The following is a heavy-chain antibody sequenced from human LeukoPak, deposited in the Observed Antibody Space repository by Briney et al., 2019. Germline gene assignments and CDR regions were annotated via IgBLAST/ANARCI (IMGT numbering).Heavy chain of an antibody. CDR3: AKATWGSHRYTDY. CDR2: ISGSGGST. Sequence: GGSLRLSCAASGFTFSSYAMSWVRQAPGKGLEWVSAISGSGGSTYYADSVKGRFTISRDNSKNTLYLQMNSLRAEDAALYYCAKATWGSHRYTDYWGQGTLVTVSS. V-gene: IGHV3-23*01. CDR1: GFTFSSYA. D-gene: IGHD3-16*02. J-gene: IGHJ4*02.